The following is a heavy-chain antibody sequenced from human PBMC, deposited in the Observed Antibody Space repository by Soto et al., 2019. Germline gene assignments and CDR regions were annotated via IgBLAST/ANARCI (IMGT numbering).Heavy chain of an antibody. CDR2: ISAYNGNT. D-gene: IGHD3-10*01. CDR3: ARDFVPGRMVRGVSAFDI. V-gene: IGHV1-18*04. CDR1: GYTFISYG. Sequence: QVQLVQSGAEVKKPGASVKVSCKASGYTFISYGISWVRQDPGQGLGWMGWISAYNGNTNYAQKVQGRVTMTTDTSTSTAYMELKSLRSDDTAVYYCARDFVPGRMVRGVSAFDIWGQGTMVTVSS. J-gene: IGHJ3*02.